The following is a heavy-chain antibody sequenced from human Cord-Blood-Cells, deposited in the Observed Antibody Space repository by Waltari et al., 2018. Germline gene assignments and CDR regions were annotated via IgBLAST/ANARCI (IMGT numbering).Heavy chain of an antibody. V-gene: IGHV3-21*01. CDR2: ISSSSSYI. CDR1: GFPFSSYS. Sequence: EVQLVESGGGLVKPGGSLSLSCAASGFPFSSYSLNWVRQAPGKGLEWVSSISSSSSYIYYADSVKGRFTISRDNAKNSLYLQMNSLRAEDTAVYYCARDSTIVGATQIPTTDVWGKGTTVTVSS. J-gene: IGHJ6*04. CDR3: ARDSTIVGATQIPTTDV. D-gene: IGHD1-26*01.